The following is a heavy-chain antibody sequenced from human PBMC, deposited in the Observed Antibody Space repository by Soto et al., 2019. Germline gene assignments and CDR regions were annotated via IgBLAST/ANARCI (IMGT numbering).Heavy chain of an antibody. Sequence: QVQLVQSGAEVKKAGSSVKVSCKASGGTFSTSTISWLRQAPGQGLEWMGGITPIFGTATFAQKFQGRVTISADESTSTAYMELSSLRSEDTAVYYCARERGTWFDPWGQGTMVTVSS. V-gene: IGHV1-69*01. CDR3: ARERGTWFDP. D-gene: IGHD3-16*01. J-gene: IGHJ5*02. CDR1: GGTFSTST. CDR2: ITPIFGTA.